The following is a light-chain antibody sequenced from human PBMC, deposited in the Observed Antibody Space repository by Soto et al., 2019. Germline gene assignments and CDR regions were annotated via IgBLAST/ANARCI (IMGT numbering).Light chain of an antibody. J-gene: IGLJ3*02. V-gene: IGLV1-47*02. CDR2: RND. Sequence: QSVLTQPPSASGTPGQRVTISCSGTTSNIGTFDVYWYQQSPGTAPKLLIYRNDQRPSGVPDRFSGSKSGTSASLAISGLRSEDEADYYCAAWGGSLSGRVFGGGTKLTVL. CDR3: AAWGGSLSGRV. CDR1: TSNIGTFD.